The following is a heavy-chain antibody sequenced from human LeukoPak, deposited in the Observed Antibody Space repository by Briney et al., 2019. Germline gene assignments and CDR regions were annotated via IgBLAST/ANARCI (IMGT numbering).Heavy chain of an antibody. Sequence: PGGSLRLSCAASGFTFDSYSMYWVRQAPGKGLEWASSISRSSSYIYYTDSVKGRFTISRDNGKRSLYLQMNSLRAEDTAVYYRARAIGLADVDFDYWGQGIPVTVSS. V-gene: IGHV3-21*01. CDR2: ISRSSSYI. D-gene: IGHD3-3*02. J-gene: IGHJ4*02. CDR3: ARAIGLADVDFDY. CDR1: GFTFDSYS.